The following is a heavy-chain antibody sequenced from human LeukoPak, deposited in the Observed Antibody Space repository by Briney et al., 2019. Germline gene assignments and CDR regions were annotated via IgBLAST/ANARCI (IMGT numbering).Heavy chain of an antibody. V-gene: IGHV4-61*01. Sequence: SETLSLTCTVSGGSVSSGSYYWSWIRQPPGKGLERIGYIYYSGSTYYNPSLKSRVTISVDTSKNQFSLKLSSVTAADTAVYYCARVGRSSWFLDYWGQGTLVTVSS. CDR1: GGSVSSGSYY. CDR2: IYYSGST. D-gene: IGHD6-13*01. CDR3: ARVGRSSWFLDY. J-gene: IGHJ4*02.